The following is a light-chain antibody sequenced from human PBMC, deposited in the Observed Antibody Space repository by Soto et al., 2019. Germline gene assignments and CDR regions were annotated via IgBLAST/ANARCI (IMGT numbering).Light chain of an antibody. CDR3: KQYESTPPS. J-gene: IGKJ2*01. Sequence: DIVMTQSPDFLAVSLGERATINCKSSQSVLYSSNNKNYLAWYQQRPGQPPKLLIYWASTRESGVPDRFSGSGTGTDFTLTITSLQAEDVAVYYCKQYESTPPSFGQGTKLEIK. V-gene: IGKV4-1*01. CDR2: WAS. CDR1: QSVLYSSNNKNY.